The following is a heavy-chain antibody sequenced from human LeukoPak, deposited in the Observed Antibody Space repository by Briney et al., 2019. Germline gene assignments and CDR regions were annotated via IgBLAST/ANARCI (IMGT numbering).Heavy chain of an antibody. J-gene: IGHJ3*02. CDR2: IYYSGST. V-gene: IGHV4-59*01. Sequence: SETLSLTCAVSGGSISSYYWSWIRQPPGKGLEWIGYIYYSGSTNYNPSLKSRVTISVDTSKNQFSLKLSSVTAADTAVYYCARSYDILTGYTDAFDIWGQGTMVTVSS. CDR3: ARSYDILTGYTDAFDI. CDR1: GGSISSYY. D-gene: IGHD3-9*01.